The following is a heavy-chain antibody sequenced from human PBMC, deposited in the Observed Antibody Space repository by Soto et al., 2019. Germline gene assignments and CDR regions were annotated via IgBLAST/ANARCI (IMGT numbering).Heavy chain of an antibody. CDR1: GGSISSGDYY. CDR2: IYNSGST. J-gene: IGHJ4*02. V-gene: IGHV4-30-4*01. Sequence: PSETLSLTCTVSGGSISSGDYYWSWIRQPPGKGLEWIGYIYNSGSTYYNPSLKSRLTISVDSSKSQFSMELSSVTAADTAVYYCARVGADGYNLDYWGQGATVTVSS. CDR3: ARVGADGYNLDY. D-gene: IGHD5-12*01.